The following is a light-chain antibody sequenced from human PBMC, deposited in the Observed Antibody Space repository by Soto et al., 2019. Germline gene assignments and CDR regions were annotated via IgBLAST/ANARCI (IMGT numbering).Light chain of an antibody. V-gene: IGKV3-20*01. CDR3: QQSYSSWAT. J-gene: IGKJ4*01. CDR1: QSVSSSY. Sequence: EIVLTQSPGTLSLSPGERATLSCRASQSVSSSYLAWYQQKPGQAPRLLIYGASSRATGIPDRFSGSGSGTDFTLTISSLQPEDSASYCCQQSYSSWATFGGGTKVEIQ. CDR2: GAS.